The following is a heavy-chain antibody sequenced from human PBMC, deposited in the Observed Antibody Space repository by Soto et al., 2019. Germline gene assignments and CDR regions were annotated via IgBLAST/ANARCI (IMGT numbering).Heavy chain of an antibody. J-gene: IGHJ5*02. V-gene: IGHV4-34*01. CDR2: INHSGST. CDR1: GGSFSGYY. Sequence: RSLTCAVYGGSFSGYYWSWIRQPPGKGLEWIGEINHSGSTNYNPSLKSRVTISVDTSKNQFPLKLSSVTAADTAVYYRARGVRQPYNWFDPWGQGTLVTVSS. D-gene: IGHD3-10*01. CDR3: ARGVRQPYNWFDP.